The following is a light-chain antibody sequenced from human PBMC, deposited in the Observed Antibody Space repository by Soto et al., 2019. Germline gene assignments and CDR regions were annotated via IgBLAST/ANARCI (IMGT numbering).Light chain of an antibody. J-gene: IGLJ1*01. CDR1: SSDVGGHNY. V-gene: IGLV2-14*01. CDR3: CSYAGSSCYV. Sequence: QSALTQPASVSGSPGQSITISCTGTSSDVGGHNYVSWYQQHPGKAPKLLIYEVRVRPSGVSIRFSGSKSANTASLTISGLQAEDEADYYCCSYAGSSCYVFGTGTKLTVL. CDR2: EVR.